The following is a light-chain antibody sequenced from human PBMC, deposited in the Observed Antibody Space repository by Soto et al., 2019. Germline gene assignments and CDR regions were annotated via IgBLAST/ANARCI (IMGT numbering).Light chain of an antibody. CDR2: GAS. CDR1: QSVSSSY. Sequence: ESVLTQSPGTLSLSPGERATLSCRASQSVSSSYLAWYQQKPGQAPRLLIYGASSRATCIPDRFSGSGSGTDFTLTISRLEPEDFAVYYCQQYGSSRTFGQGTKVEIK. V-gene: IGKV3-20*01. CDR3: QQYGSSRT. J-gene: IGKJ1*01.